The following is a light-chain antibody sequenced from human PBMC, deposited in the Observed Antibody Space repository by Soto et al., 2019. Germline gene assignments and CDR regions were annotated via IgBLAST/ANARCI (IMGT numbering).Light chain of an antibody. CDR1: QSLLHSNGYNY. CDR3: LQALQTPLT. Sequence: DIVMTQSPLSLPVTPGEPASISCRSSQSLLHSNGYNYLDWYLQKPGQSPQLLIYLGSNRASGVXDXXSGSGSGTDFTLKISRVEAEDVGVYYCLQALQTPLTFGPGTKVDIK. J-gene: IGKJ3*01. CDR2: LGS. V-gene: IGKV2-28*01.